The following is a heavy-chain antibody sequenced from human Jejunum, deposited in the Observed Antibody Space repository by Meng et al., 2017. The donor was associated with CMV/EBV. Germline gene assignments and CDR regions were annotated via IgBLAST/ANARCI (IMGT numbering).Heavy chain of an antibody. D-gene: IGHD2-8*01. V-gene: IGHV3-30-3*01. CDR3: ARDGDACTNGKCYFDY. Sequence: PFSQYAMHWVRQAQGKGLEWVTLMSYDGSNIRYADSVMGRFTISRDNSKNTLYLQMNSLRPEDTAVYYCARDGDACTNGKCYFDYWGQGTLVTVSS. CDR1: PFSQYA. CDR2: MSYDGSNI. J-gene: IGHJ4*02.